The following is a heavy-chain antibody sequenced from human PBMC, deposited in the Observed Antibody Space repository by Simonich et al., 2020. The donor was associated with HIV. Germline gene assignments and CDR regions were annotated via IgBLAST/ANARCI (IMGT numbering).Heavy chain of an antibody. V-gene: IGHV4-34*01. Sequence: QVQLQQWGAGRLKPSETLSITCAVYGGSFSGYYWSWIRQPPRKGLEWIGEINHSGSTNYTPSLKSRVTISVDTSNNQFSLKLSSVTAADTAVYYCARGFYQRLYYFDYWGQGTLVTVSS. CDR2: INHSGST. CDR3: ARGFYQRLYYFDY. D-gene: IGHD2-2*01. J-gene: IGHJ4*02. CDR1: GGSFSGYY.